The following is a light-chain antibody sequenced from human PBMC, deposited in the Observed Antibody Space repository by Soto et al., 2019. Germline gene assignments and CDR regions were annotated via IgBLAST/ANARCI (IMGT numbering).Light chain of an antibody. Sequence: DIQMTQSPSTLSASVGDRVTITCRASQTISGWLAWYQQKPGKAPKLLIYKASSLESGVPPRFSGSGSGTDFTLTISSLQPEDFATYFCQQANSFPITFGQGTRLEIK. V-gene: IGKV1-5*03. CDR1: QTISGW. CDR3: QQANSFPIT. J-gene: IGKJ5*01. CDR2: KAS.